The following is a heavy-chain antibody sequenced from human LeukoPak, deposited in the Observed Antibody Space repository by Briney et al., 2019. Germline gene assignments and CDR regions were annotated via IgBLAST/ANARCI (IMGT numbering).Heavy chain of an antibody. Sequence: SETLSLTCTVSGGSISSYYWSWIRQPPGKGLEWIGYIYYSGSTNYNPSLKSRVTISVDTSKNQFSLKLSSVTAADTAVYYCARGRWWIQLTYGMDVWGQGTTATVSS. CDR1: GGSISSYY. D-gene: IGHD5-18*01. J-gene: IGHJ6*02. V-gene: IGHV4-59*12. CDR2: IYYSGST. CDR3: ARGRWWIQLTYGMDV.